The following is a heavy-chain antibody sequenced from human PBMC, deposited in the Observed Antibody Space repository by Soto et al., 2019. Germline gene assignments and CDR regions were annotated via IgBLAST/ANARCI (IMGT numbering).Heavy chain of an antibody. D-gene: IGHD3-16*01. CDR3: ASKGLYVDGLDV. CDR1: GFSLSTSW. V-gene: IGHV3-7*01. Sequence: EVQLVESGGGLVQPGGSLRLSCTASGFSLSTSWMTWVRQAPGKGLEWVANIMQDGSDKYYVDSVKGRFTISRDNAKNSLYLQMTSLRAEDTAVYYCASKGLYVDGLDVWGQGTTVTVSS. CDR2: IMQDGSDK. J-gene: IGHJ6*02.